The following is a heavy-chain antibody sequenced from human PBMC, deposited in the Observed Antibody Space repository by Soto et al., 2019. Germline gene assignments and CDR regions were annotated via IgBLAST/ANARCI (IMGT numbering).Heavy chain of an antibody. D-gene: IGHD2-2*02. CDR2: INPNSGGT. CDR1: GYTFTGYY. CDR3: ARGSFVVVTAAIRFPFDP. J-gene: IGHJ5*02. V-gene: IGHV1-2*04. Sequence: APAKVSCKASGYTFTGYYMHRVRQDHGKGLEWMGWINPNSGGTNYAQKFQGWVTMTRDTSISTAYMELSRLRSDDTAVYYCARGSFVVVTAAIRFPFDPWGQGTLVNVSS.